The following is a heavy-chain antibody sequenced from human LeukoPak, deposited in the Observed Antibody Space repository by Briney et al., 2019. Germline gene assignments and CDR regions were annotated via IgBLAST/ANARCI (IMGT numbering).Heavy chain of an antibody. D-gene: IGHD6-13*01. CDR1: GYTFTSYA. CDR3: AREHRSGYSSSWYFEYYYGMDV. J-gene: IGHJ6*02. V-gene: IGHV1-3*01. CDR2: INAGNGNT. Sequence: ASVKVSCKASGYTFTSYAMHWVRQAPGQRLEWMGWINAGNGNTKYSQKFQGRVTITRDTSASTAYMELSSLRSEDTAVYYCAREHRSGYSSSWYFEYYYGMDVWGQGTTVTVSS.